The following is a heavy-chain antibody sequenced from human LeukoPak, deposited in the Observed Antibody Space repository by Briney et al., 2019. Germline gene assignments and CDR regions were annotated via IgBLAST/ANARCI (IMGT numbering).Heavy chain of an antibody. CDR2: ISGSGRGT. CDR3: AKARREGGATHYGMDV. J-gene: IGHJ6*02. CDR1: GITFSSYA. D-gene: IGHD1-26*01. V-gene: IGHV3-23*01. Sequence: PGGSLRLSCVASGITFSSYAMTGVRQAPGKGLEWVSGISGSGRGTYHADSVKGRFIISRDNSKNTLYLQMNRLRAEDTAVYYCAKARREGGATHYGMDVWGQGTTVTVSS.